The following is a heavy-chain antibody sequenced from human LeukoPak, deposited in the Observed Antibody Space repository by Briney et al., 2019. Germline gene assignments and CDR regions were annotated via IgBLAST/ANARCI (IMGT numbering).Heavy chain of an antibody. J-gene: IGHJ5*02. CDR2: SRDKLNSYST. D-gene: IGHD3-10*01. CDR3: ATDLAGYGSGTYGS. CDR1: GFSFSDYY. Sequence: GGSLRLSCAASGFSFSDYYMDWVRQAPGKGLEWVGRSRDKLNSYSTEYAASVKGRFTISRDDSRSSLYLQMNSLEPEDTAVYHCATDLAGYGSGTYGSWGQGTLVTVSS. V-gene: IGHV3-72*01.